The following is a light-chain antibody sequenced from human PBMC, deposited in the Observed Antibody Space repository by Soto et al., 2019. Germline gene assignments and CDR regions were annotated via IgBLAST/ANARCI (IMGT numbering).Light chain of an antibody. CDR2: GNY. V-gene: IGLV1-40*01. CDR1: SSKLGAGYD. J-gene: IGLJ1*01. CDR3: QSFDSSLSVWV. Sequence: SVLTQPPSVSGAPGERGTISCTGSSSKLGAGYDVHWYQQLPGTAPKLLIFGNYNRPSEVPDRFSGSKSGTSASLAITGLQAEDEADYCCQSFDSSLSVWVFGTGTKVTVL.